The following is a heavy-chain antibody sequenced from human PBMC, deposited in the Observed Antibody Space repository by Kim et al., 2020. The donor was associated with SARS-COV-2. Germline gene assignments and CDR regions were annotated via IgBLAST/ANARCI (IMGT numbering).Heavy chain of an antibody. Sequence: GGSLRLSCAASGFRFSSYGMHWVRQAPGKGLEWVSIIWYDGTNKYYADSVKGRFTISRDNSKNTVYLQMNSLRDEDTAVYYCAKDSNVDYVWGSFDYWG. CDR1: GFRFSSYG. V-gene: IGHV3-33*06. J-gene: IGHJ4*01. D-gene: IGHD3-16*01. CDR3: AKDSNVDYVWGSFDY. CDR2: IWYDGTNK.